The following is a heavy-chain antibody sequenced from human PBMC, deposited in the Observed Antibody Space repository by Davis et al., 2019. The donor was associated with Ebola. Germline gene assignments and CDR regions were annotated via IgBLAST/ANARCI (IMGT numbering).Heavy chain of an antibody. V-gene: IGHV3-9*02. CDR3: AKDIREYYYGSGSYYGGFDY. CDR1: GFTSDDYA. D-gene: IGHD3-10*01. Sequence: GGSLRPSCAASGFTSDDYAVHWVRQAPGKGLEWVSGISWNSGSIGYADSVKGRFTIPRDNAKNSLYLQMNSLRPEDTDLYYCAKDIREYYYGSGSYYGGFDYWGQGTLVTVSS. J-gene: IGHJ4*02. CDR2: ISWNSGSI.